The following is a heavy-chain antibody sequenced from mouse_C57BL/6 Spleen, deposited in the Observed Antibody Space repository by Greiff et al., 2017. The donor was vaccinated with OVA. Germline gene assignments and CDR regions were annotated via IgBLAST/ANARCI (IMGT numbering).Heavy chain of an antibody. Sequence: EVMLVESGGGLVQPGGSMKLSCVASGFTFSNYWMNWVRQSPEQGLEWVAQIRLKSGNYATHYAESVKGRFTISRDDAKSSVNLQMNNVRAEDAGIYYCTGDPVRDYWGKGTTLTVSS. D-gene: IGHD1-1*01. CDR2: IRLKSGNYAT. CDR1: GFTFSNYW. J-gene: IGHJ2*01. V-gene: IGHV6-3*01. CDR3: TGDPVRDY.